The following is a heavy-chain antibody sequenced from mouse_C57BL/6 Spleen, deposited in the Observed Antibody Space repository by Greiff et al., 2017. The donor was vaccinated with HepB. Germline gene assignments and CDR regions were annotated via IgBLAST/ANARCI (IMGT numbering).Heavy chain of an antibody. CDR3: ARLRYGSSFYYAMDY. Sequence: QVQLQQSGPELVKPGASVKLSCKASGYAFSSSWMNWVKQRPGKGLEWIGRIYPGDGDTNYNGKFKGKATLTADKSSSTAYMQLSSLTSEDSAVYFCARLRYGSSFYYAMDYWGQGTSVTVSS. V-gene: IGHV1-82*01. CDR1: GYAFSSSW. D-gene: IGHD1-1*01. CDR2: IYPGDGDT. J-gene: IGHJ4*01.